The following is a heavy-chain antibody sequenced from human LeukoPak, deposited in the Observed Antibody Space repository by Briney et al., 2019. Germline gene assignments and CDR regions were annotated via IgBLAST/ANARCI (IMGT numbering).Heavy chain of an antibody. J-gene: IGHJ6*02. Sequence: GGSLRLSCAASGFTFSSYAMHWVRQAPGKGLEWVAVTSYDGSNKYYADSVKGRLTISRDNSKNTLYLQMNSLRAEDTAVYYCARDGHYYYDSSGYYSDYYYGMDVWGQGTTVTVSS. D-gene: IGHD3-22*01. CDR3: ARDGHYYYDSSGYYSDYYYGMDV. CDR1: GFTFSSYA. CDR2: TSYDGSNK. V-gene: IGHV3-30-3*01.